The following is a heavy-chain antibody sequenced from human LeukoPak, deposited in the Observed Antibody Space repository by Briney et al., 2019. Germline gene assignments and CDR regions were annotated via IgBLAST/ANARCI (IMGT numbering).Heavy chain of an antibody. CDR1: GFTFSSYS. CDR3: ARGAMVRGVIMGPFDY. D-gene: IGHD3-10*01. J-gene: IGHJ4*02. V-gene: IGHV3-21*01. CDR2: ISSSSSYI. Sequence: GGTLRLSCAASGFTFSSYSMNWVRQAPGKGLEWVSSISSSSSYIYYADSVKGRFTISRDNAKNSLYLQMNSLRAEDTAVYYCARGAMVRGVIMGPFDYWGQGTLVTVSS.